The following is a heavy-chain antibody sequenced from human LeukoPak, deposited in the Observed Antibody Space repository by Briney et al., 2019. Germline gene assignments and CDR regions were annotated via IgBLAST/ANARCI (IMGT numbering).Heavy chain of an antibody. J-gene: IGHJ4*02. V-gene: IGHV3-21*01. D-gene: IGHD1-26*01. CDR2: ISSSSSYI. CDR3: ARVGGGIVGATPDY. Sequence: ETLSLTCSVSGGSITVYYWNWVRQAPGKGLEWVSSISSSSSYIYYADSVKGRFTISRDNAKNSLYLQMNSLRAEDTAVYYCARVGGGIVGATPDYWGQGTLVTVSS. CDR1: GGSITVYY.